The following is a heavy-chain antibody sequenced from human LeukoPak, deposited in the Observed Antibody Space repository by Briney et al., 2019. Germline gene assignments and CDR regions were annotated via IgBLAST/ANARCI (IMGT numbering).Heavy chain of an antibody. CDR1: GGSISSSSYY. CDR3: ARGPRITIFGVANYGMDV. Sequence: SETLSLTCTVSGGSISSSSYYWGWIRQPPGKGLEWIGYIYYSGSTYYNPSLKSRVTISVDTSKNQFSLKLSSVTAADTAVYYCARGPRITIFGVANYGMDVWGQGTTVTVSS. V-gene: IGHV4-30-4*08. D-gene: IGHD3-3*01. CDR2: IYYSGST. J-gene: IGHJ6*02.